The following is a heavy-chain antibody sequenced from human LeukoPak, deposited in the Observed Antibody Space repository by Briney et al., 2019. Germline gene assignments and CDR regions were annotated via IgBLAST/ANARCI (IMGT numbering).Heavy chain of an antibody. CDR2: INPNSGGT. Sequence: ASVKVSCKASGYTFTGYYMHWVRQAPGQGLEWMGWINPNSGGTNYAQKFQGRVTVTRDTSISTAYMELSRLRSDDTAVYYCATLGAYYYDSSGYYSTAFDIWGQGTMVTVSS. D-gene: IGHD3-22*01. CDR1: GYTFTGYY. J-gene: IGHJ3*02. CDR3: ATLGAYYYDSSGYYSTAFDI. V-gene: IGHV1-2*02.